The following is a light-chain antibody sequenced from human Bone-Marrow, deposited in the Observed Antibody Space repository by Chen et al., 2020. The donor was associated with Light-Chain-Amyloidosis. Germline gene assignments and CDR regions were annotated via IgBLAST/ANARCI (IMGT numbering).Light chain of an antibody. CDR3: QSYQGSSQGV. V-gene: IGLV6-57*01. CDR1: SGSIATNY. Sequence: NFMLTQPHSVSESPGKTVIISCTRSSGSIATNYVQWYQQRPGSSPTTVIYEDDQRPSGVPDRFSGSIDRSSNSASLTISGLKTEDKADYDCQSYQGSSQGVFGGGTKLTVL. CDR2: EDD. J-gene: IGLJ3*02.